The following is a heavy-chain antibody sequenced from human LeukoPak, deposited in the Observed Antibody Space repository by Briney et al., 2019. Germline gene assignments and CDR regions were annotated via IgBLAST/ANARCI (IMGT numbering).Heavy chain of an antibody. J-gene: IGHJ6*03. Sequence: SETLSLTCSVSGDTISTIDHYWGWIRQPPGKGLEWIGSIYYTGNTYYNPSLKSRVTISVDTSKNQFSLKLSSVTAADTAVYYCVRHQEGMVRGVLYYMDVWGTGTTVTISS. CDR1: GDTISTIDHY. V-gene: IGHV4-39*01. D-gene: IGHD3-10*01. CDR2: IYYTGNT. CDR3: VRHQEGMVRGVLYYMDV.